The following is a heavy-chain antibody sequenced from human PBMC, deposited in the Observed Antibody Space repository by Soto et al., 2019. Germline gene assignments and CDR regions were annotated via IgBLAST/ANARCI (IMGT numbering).Heavy chain of an antibody. V-gene: IGHV1-2*02. CDR1: GYTFTGYY. CDR3: ARDRQLLYYYYGMDV. CDR2: INPNSGGT. Sequence: ASVKVSCKASGYTFTGYYMHWVRQAPGQGLEWMGGINPNSGGTNYAQKFQGRVTMTRDTSISTAYMELSRLRSDDTAVYYCARDRQLLYYYYGMDVWGQGTTVTVSS. D-gene: IGHD6-6*01. J-gene: IGHJ6*02.